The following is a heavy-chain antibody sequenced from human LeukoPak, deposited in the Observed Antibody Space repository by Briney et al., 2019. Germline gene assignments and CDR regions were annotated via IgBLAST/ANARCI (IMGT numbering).Heavy chain of an antibody. J-gene: IGHJ6*03. CDR3: ARDPVDYYMNV. D-gene: IGHD2-15*01. Sequence: SETLSLTCTVSGGSISSGSYYWSWIRQPAGKGLEWIGRIYTSGSTNYNPSLTSRLTISVDTSKNHFSLKLTSVTAAATAVYCCARDPVDYYMNVCGKGTTVTVSS. CDR1: GGSISSGSYY. CDR2: IYTSGST. V-gene: IGHV4-61*02.